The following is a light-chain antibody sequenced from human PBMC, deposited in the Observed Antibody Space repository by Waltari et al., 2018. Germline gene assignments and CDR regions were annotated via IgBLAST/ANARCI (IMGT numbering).Light chain of an antibody. CDR1: SSDVGGYNY. J-gene: IGLJ1*01. CDR3: SSYSGRSPQLYV. CDR2: DVS. Sequence: QSALTQPASVSGSPGRSITISCTGTSSDVGGYNYVSWYQQHPGKAPKLIIYDVSDRPSWSSCRFSGSKSGNTASLTISGLQAEDEADYYFSSYSGRSPQLYVFGSGTKVTVL. V-gene: IGLV2-14*03.